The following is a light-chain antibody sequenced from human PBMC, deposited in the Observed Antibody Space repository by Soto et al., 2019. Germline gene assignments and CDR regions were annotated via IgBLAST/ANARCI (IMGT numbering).Light chain of an antibody. Sequence: EIVLTQSPATLSLSPGERATLSCRASRSVAGYLAWYQQRPGQAPRLLMYDGSNRATGIPVRFSGSGSGTDFNLTISRLEPEDFGIYYCQQRSSRNTFGQGTKLEIK. CDR1: RSVAGY. CDR2: DGS. CDR3: QQRSSRNT. V-gene: IGKV3-11*01. J-gene: IGKJ2*01.